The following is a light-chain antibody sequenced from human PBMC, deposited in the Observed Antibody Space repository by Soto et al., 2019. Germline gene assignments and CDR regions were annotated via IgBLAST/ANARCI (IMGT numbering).Light chain of an antibody. V-gene: IGLV2-18*01. CDR2: EAS. Sequence: QSALTQPPSVSGSPGQSVTISCTGTSTDFVSYNRVSWYQQPPGTAPKLIIYEASNRPSGVPDRFSGSKSGNTASLTISGLQAADEADYYCSLYTSENTYAFGTATKLTVL. CDR3: SLYTSENTYA. J-gene: IGLJ1*01. CDR1: STDFVSYNR.